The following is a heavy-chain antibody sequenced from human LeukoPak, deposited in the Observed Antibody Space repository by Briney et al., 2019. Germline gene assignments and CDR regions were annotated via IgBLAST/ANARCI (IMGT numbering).Heavy chain of an antibody. CDR2: IYHSGST. J-gene: IGHJ4*02. D-gene: IGHD6-19*01. CDR3: ASALYSSGWYPSSFDY. Sequence: SETLSLTCTVSGASISSGDYYWSWIRQPPGKGLEWIGYIYHSGSTYYNPSLKSRVTISVDRSKNQFSLKLSSVTAADTAVYYCASALYSSGWYPSSFDYWGQGTLVTVSS. CDR1: GASISSGDYY. V-gene: IGHV4-30-2*01.